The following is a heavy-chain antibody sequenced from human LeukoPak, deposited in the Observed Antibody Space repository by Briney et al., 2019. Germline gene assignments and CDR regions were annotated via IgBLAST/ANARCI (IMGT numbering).Heavy chain of an antibody. CDR2: IHHSGNT. Sequence: SSETLSLTCTVSGYSISSGYYWGWIRQPPGKGLEWIGNIHHSGNTYYNPSLKSRVTILVDRSKNQFSLSLSSATAVDTAVYYCARTGEGATTEVDYWGQGTLVTVSS. CDR1: GYSISSGYY. J-gene: IGHJ4*02. D-gene: IGHD1-26*01. CDR3: ARTGEGATTEVDY. V-gene: IGHV4-38-2*02.